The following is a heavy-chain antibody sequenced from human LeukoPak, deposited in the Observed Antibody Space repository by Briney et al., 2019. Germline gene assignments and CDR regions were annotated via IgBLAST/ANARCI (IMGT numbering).Heavy chain of an antibody. J-gene: IGHJ3*02. CDR1: GFTFSSYW. CDR3: AKPPITFGGVIGNAFDI. CDR2: IKQDGSEK. Sequence: GGSLRLSCAASGFTFSSYWMSWVRQAPGKGLEWVANIKQDGSEKYYVDSVKGRFTISRDNAKNSLYLQMNSLRAEDTAVYYCAKPPITFGGVIGNAFDIWGQGTMVTVSS. D-gene: IGHD3-16*02. V-gene: IGHV3-7*03.